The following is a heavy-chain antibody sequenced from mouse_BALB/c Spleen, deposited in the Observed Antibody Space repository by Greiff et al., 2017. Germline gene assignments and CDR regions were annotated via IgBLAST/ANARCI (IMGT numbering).Heavy chain of an antibody. V-gene: IGHV1S137*01. J-gene: IGHJ2*01. CDR1: GYTFTDYA. Sequence: QVQLKESGAELVRPGVSVKISCKGSGYTFTDYAMHWVKQSHAKSLEWIGVISTYYGDASYNQKFKGKATMTVDKSSITAYMELARLTSEDSAIYYCARLDCAFDYWGQGTTLTVSS. CDR2: ISTYYGDA. CDR3: ARLDCAFDY.